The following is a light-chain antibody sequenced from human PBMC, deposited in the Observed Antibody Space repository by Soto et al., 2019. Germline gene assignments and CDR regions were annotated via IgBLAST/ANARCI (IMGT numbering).Light chain of an antibody. CDR2: EVS. V-gene: IGLV2-14*01. Sequence: QSALTQPASVSGSPGQSIIISCTGTSSDVGGYNYVSWYQQHPGKAPKLMIYEVSNRPSGVSNRFSGSKSVNTASLTISGLLAEDEADYYCSSYTSSSVPYVFGSGTKLTVL. CDR1: SSDVGGYNY. J-gene: IGLJ1*01. CDR3: SSYTSSSVPYV.